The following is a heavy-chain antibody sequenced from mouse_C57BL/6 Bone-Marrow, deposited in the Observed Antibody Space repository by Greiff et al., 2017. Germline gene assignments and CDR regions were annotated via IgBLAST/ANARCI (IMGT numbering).Heavy chain of an antibody. V-gene: IGHV1-63*01. CDR3: ARRYGSSFDY. Sequence: VKVVESGAELVRPGTSVKMSCKASGYTFTNYWIGWAKQRPGHGLEWIGDIYPGGGYTNYNEKFKGKATLTADKYSSTAYMQFSSLTSEDSAIYYCARRYGSSFDYWGQGTTLTVSS. J-gene: IGHJ2*01. D-gene: IGHD1-1*01. CDR2: IYPGGGYT. CDR1: GYTFTNYW.